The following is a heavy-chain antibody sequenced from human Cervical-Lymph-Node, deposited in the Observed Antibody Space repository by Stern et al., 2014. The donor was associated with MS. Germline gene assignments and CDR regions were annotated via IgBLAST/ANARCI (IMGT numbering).Heavy chain of an antibody. CDR3: ARRGYDHSGFYLDF. Sequence: QVQLVQSGGGLVKPGGSLRLSCAASGFTFSDYYMTWIRQAPGKGLEWLSYISGSGTTISDADSVRGRFTISRDNADNSLFMQLNDLRAEDTALYYCARRGYDHSGFYLDFWGQGTLVTVSS. CDR1: GFTFSDYY. D-gene: IGHD3-22*01. CDR2: ISGSGTTI. V-gene: IGHV3-11*01. J-gene: IGHJ4*02.